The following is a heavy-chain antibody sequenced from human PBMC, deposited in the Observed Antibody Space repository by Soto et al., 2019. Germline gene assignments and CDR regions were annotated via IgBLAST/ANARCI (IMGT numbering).Heavy chain of an antibody. CDR3: AINPDSRVAYFDY. V-gene: IGHV4-30-4*01. CDR2: IYYSGST. D-gene: IGHD6-19*01. J-gene: IGHJ4*02. CDR1: GGSISSGDYY. Sequence: SETLSLTCTVSGGSISSGDYYWSWIRRPPGKGLEWIGYIYYSGSTYYNPSLKSRVTISVDTSKNQFSLKLSSVTAADTAVYYCAINPDSRVAYFDYWGQGTLVTVSS.